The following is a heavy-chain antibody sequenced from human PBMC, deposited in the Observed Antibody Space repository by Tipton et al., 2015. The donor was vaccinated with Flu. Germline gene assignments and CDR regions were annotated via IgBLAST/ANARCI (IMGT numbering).Heavy chain of an antibody. CDR1: GGSISSGSYY. CDR3: ARGPYYDSSGGHDY. D-gene: IGHD3-22*01. Sequence: TLSLTCTVSGGSISSGSYYWSWIRQPAGKGLEWIGRIYTSGSTNYNPSLKSRVTISVDTSKNQFSLKLSSVTAADTAVYYCARGPYYDSSGGHDYWGQGTLVTVSS. J-gene: IGHJ4*02. V-gene: IGHV4-61*02. CDR2: IYTSGST.